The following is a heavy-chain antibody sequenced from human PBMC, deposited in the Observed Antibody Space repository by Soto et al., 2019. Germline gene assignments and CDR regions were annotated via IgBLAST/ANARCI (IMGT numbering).Heavy chain of an antibody. CDR2: ISAHNGNT. J-gene: IGHJ4*02. V-gene: IGHV1-18*01. CDR1: GYDFTTYG. D-gene: IGHD1-1*01. CDR3: ARGRYGDY. Sequence: QVHLVQSGAEVKKPGASVKVSCKGSGYDFTTYGITWVRQAPGQGLEWMACISAHNGNTDYSQKRQGRVTVTRDTSTSTAYMELRSLRSDDTSVYYCARGRYGDYWGQGALVTVSS.